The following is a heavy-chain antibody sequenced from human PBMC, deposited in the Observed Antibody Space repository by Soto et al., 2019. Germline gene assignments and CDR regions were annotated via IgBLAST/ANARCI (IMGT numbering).Heavy chain of an antibody. CDR1: GGSISNAAYS. V-gene: IGHV4-30-2*01. J-gene: IGHJ4*02. D-gene: IGHD5-18*01. CDR2: IYPSGMP. CDR3: ARERGGYGLFDS. Sequence: ASETLSLTXTVSGGSISNAAYSWSWIRQPPGKGLEWIGYIYPSGMPFYNPSLRSRVTISIDRSNDQFSLNLKSVTAADTAVYYCARERGGYGLFDSWGQGTLVTVSS.